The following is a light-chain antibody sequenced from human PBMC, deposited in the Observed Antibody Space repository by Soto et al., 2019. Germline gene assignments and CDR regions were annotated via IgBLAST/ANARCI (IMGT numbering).Light chain of an antibody. J-gene: IGLJ1*01. Sequence: QSALIQPASVSGSPGQSITISCTGTSSEVGASNYVSWYQHHPHRAPKLRIYEVSYRPSGVSNRFSGSKSGNTASLTISGLQAEDEADYYCSSYTSSNTLEVFGIGTNVTVL. CDR1: SSEVGASNY. CDR3: SSYTSSNTLEV. V-gene: IGLV2-14*01. CDR2: EVS.